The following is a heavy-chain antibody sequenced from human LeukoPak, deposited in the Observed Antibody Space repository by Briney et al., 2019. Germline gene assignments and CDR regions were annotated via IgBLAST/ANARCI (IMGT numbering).Heavy chain of an antibody. J-gene: IGHJ4*02. D-gene: IGHD5-12*01. CDR2: IRYDGSNK. Sequence: GGSLRLSCAASGFIFSSYGMHWVRQAPGKGLEWVAFIRYDGSNKYYADSVKGRFTISRDNSKNTLYLQMNSLRAEDTAVYYCAKGLTRGYSGYDQDYWGQGTLVTVSS. CDR1: GFIFSSYG. V-gene: IGHV3-30*02. CDR3: AKGLTRGYSGYDQDY.